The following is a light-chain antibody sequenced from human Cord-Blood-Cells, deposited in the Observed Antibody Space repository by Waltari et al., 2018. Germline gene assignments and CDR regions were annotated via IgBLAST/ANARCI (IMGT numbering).Light chain of an antibody. CDR2: AAS. V-gene: IGKV1-8*01. CDR3: QQYYSNPRT. J-gene: IGKJ1*01. Sequence: AIRMTQSPSSLSASTGERVTITCRASQGISSYLAWYQQKPGKAPKLLIYAASTLQSGVPSRFSGSGSGTDFTLTISCLQSEDFATYYCQQYYSNPRTFGQGTKVEIK. CDR1: QGISSY.